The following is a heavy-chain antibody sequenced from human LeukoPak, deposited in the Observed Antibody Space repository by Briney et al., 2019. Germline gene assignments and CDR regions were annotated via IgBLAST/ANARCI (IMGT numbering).Heavy chain of an antibody. CDR2: IYYSGST. J-gene: IGHJ4*02. D-gene: IGHD3-10*01. CDR3: VRSELLWFGKVNSGFDF. V-gene: IGHV4-59*08. Sequence: SETLSLTCTVSGGSISSYYWSWIRQPPGKGLEWIGYIYYSGSTNYNPSLKSRVTISVDTSKNQFSLKLSSVTAADTAMYYCVRSELLWFGKVNSGFDFWGQGTLVTVSS. CDR1: GGSISSYY.